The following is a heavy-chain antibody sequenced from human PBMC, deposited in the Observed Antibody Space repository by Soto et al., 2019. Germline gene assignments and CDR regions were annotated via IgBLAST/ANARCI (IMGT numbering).Heavy chain of an antibody. V-gene: IGHV4-34*01. Sequence: QVQLQAWGAGLLRPSETLSLTCGVSDLFLSGYSWTWIRQPPGKGLEWIGEINYSGSTKFNPSLKSRVTLSIDTSKDQFSLRLSSVTAADTAVYYCARDSGGLRLGESSLYGEKDSFDVWDQGTLVTVSS. CDR1: DLFLSGYS. D-gene: IGHD3-16*02. CDR2: INYSGST. CDR3: ARDSGGLRLGESSLYGEKDSFDV. J-gene: IGHJ3*01.